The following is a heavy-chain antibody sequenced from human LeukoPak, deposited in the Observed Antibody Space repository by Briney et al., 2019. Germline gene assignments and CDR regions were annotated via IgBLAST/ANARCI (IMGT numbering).Heavy chain of an antibody. V-gene: IGHV1-69*01. J-gene: IGHJ4*02. Sequence: SVKVSCKASGGTFSSYAISWVRQAPGQGLEWMGGIIPIFGTANYAQKFQGRVTITADESTSTAYMELSSLRPEDTAVYYCATLWLAAGGLLASFDYWGQGTLVTVSS. CDR2: IIPIFGTA. D-gene: IGHD6-13*01. CDR3: ATLWLAAGGLLASFDY. CDR1: GGTFSSYA.